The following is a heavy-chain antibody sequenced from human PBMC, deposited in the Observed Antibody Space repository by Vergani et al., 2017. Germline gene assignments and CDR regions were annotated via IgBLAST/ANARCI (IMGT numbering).Heavy chain of an antibody. J-gene: IGHJ3*02. CDR3: AKSREYYDSSGRSAFDI. D-gene: IGHD3-22*01. CDR2: ISGSGGST. V-gene: IGHV3-23*01. CDR1: GFTFSSYA. Sequence: EVQLLESGGGLVQPGGSLRLSCAASGFTFSSYAMSWVRQAPGKGLEWVSAISGSGGSTYYADSVKGRFTISRDNSKSTLYLQMNSLRAEDTAVYYCAKSREYYDSSGRSAFDIWGQGTMVTVSS.